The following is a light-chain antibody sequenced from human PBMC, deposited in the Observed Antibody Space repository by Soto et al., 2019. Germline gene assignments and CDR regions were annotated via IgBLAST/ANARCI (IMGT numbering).Light chain of an antibody. V-gene: IGKV4-1*01. CDR1: QSVLYSPNMKNY. Sequence: DIVMTQSPDSLAVSRDERATINCKSSQSVLYSPNMKNYLGWYQQKPRQPPKLLIYWASTRESGVPDRFSGSGSGTDFTLTISRLQAEDVAIYYCQQYYNTPLTFGGGTKVEIK. J-gene: IGKJ4*01. CDR3: QQYYNTPLT. CDR2: WAS.